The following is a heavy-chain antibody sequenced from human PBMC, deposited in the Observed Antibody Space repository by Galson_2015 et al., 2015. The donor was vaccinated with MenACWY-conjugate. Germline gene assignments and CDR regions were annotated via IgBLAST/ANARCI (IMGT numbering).Heavy chain of an antibody. CDR3: VKTKLVLFDC. Sequence: SLRLSCAASGFTFSSYAMHWVRQAPGKGLEYVSAISSNGGTTYYTDSVKGRFTISRDNSKNTLYLQMSSLRAEDTAVYYCVKTKLVLFDCWGQRTLVSVSS. J-gene: IGHJ4*02. CDR2: ISSNGGTT. CDR1: GFTFSSYA. V-gene: IGHV3-64D*06. D-gene: IGHD6-6*01.